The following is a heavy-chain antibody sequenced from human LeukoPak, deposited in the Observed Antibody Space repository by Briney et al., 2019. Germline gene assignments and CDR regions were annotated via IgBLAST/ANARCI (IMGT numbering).Heavy chain of an antibody. CDR2: INHSGST. V-gene: IGHV4-34*01. CDR3: ARGGLSFPPEAAWFDP. CDR1: GGSFSGYY. D-gene: IGHD2/OR15-2a*01. J-gene: IGHJ5*02. Sequence: PSETLSLTCAVYGGSFSGYYWSWIRQPPGKRLEWIGEINHSGSTNYNPSLKSRVTISVDTSKNQFSLKLSSVTAADTAVYYCARGGLSFPPEAAWFDPWGQGTLVTVSS.